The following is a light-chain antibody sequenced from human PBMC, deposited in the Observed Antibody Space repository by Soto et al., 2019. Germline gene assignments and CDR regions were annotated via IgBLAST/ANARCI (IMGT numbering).Light chain of an antibody. Sequence: QSALTQPASVSGSPGQSITISCAGTSSDVGYYDLVSWYQQHPGKAPKLIIFEVTKRPSGISDRFSASQSGFTASLTISGLQPEDEAVYFCSSYAGHVPKFGGGTKLTVL. CDR2: EVT. CDR1: SSDVGYYDL. V-gene: IGLV2-23*02. J-gene: IGLJ2*01. CDR3: SSYAGHVPK.